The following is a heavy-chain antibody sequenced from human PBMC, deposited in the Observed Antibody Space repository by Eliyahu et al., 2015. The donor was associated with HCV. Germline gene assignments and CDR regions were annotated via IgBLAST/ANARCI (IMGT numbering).Heavy chain of an antibody. V-gene: IGHV2-5*01. CDR1: GFSLSTSGVG. Sequence: QITLKESGPTLVKPTQTLTLTCTFSGFSLSTSGVGVGWIRQPPGKALEWLALIYWNDDKRYTPSPNSRLTITKDTSKNQVVLTMTNMDPVDTATYYCAHTLYQPLRIFPPHYFDYWGQGTLVTVSS. CDR2: IYWNDDK. J-gene: IGHJ4*02. D-gene: IGHD2-21*02. CDR3: AHTLYQPLRIFPPHYFDY.